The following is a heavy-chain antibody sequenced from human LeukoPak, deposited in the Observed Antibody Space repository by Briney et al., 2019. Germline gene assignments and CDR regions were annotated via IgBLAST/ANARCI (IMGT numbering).Heavy chain of an antibody. CDR2: INPSGGST. Sequence: GASVTVSFKASGYTFTSYYMHWVRQAPGQGLEWMGIINPSGGSTSYAQKFQGRVTMTRDTSTSTVYMELSSLRSEDTAVYYCARGTVFSITIFEGDYFDYWGQGTLVTVSS. D-gene: IGHD3-3*01. V-gene: IGHV1-46*01. CDR1: GYTFTSYY. CDR3: ARGTVFSITIFEGDYFDY. J-gene: IGHJ4*02.